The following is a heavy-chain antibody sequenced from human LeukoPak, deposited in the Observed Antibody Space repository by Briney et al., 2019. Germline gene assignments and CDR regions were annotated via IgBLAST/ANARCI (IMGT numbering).Heavy chain of an antibody. CDR1: GFTFSSYA. D-gene: IGHD4-17*01. CDR3: AKSHWSTVKHAYFDY. Sequence: GGSLRLSCAASGFTFSSYAMSWVRQAPGKGLEWVSGISWNSGSIGYADSVKGRFTISRDNAKNSLYLQMNSLRAEDTALYYCAKSHWSTVKHAYFDYWGQGTLVTVSS. V-gene: IGHV3-9*01. J-gene: IGHJ4*02. CDR2: ISWNSGSI.